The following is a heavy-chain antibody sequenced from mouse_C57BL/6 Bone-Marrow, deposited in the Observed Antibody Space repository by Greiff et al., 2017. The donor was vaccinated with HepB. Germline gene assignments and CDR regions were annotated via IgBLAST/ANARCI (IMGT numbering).Heavy chain of an antibody. D-gene: IGHD5-1*01. CDR3: ARLDLPTYWGYFDY. J-gene: IGHJ2*01. V-gene: IGHV14-4*01. CDR1: GFNIKDDY. Sequence: EVQLQQSGAELVRPGASVKLSCTASGFNIKDDYMHWVKQRPEQGLEWIGWIDPENGDTEYASKFQGKATITADTASSTAYMQLSSLTSEDSAVYYCARLDLPTYWGYFDYWGQGTTLTVSS. CDR2: IDPENGDT.